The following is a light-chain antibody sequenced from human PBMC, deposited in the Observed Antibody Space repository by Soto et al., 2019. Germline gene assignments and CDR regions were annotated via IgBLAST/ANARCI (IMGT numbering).Light chain of an antibody. Sequence: QSVLTQPASVSGSPGQSITISCTRTSSDVGGYNYVSWYQQHPGKAPKLMIYDVSNRPSGVSNRFSGSKSGNTASLTISGLQAEDEADYYCSSYTSSSPVFGGGTKLTVL. J-gene: IGLJ2*01. V-gene: IGLV2-14*01. CDR2: DVS. CDR1: SSDVGGYNY. CDR3: SSYTSSSPV.